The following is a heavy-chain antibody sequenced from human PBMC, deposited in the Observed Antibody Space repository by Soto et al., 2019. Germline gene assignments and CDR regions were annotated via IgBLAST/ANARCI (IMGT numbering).Heavy chain of an antibody. J-gene: IGHJ6*02. D-gene: IGHD6-13*01. Sequence: PGESLKISCKGSGYSFTSYWIGWVRQMPGKGLEWMGIIYPGDSDTRYSPSFQGQVTISADKSISTAYLQWSSLKASDTAMYYCARIEAAGPPLIIDYYYGMDVWGQGTTVTVSS. CDR3: ARIEAAGPPLIIDYYYGMDV. CDR2: IYPGDSDT. CDR1: GYSFTSYW. V-gene: IGHV5-51*01.